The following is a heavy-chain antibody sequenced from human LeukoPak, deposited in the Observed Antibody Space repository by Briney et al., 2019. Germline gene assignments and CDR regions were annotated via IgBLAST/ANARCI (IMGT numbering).Heavy chain of an antibody. CDR3: ARDLATVVSWFDP. CDR2: IGPDGTDT. D-gene: IGHD4-23*01. Sequence: GGSLRLSCAASGFIFSTSWMYWVRQAPGKGLVWVSRIGPDGTDTRYADPVKGRFTISRDNAENTLYLQMNSLRAEDTAVYYCARDLATVVSWFDPWGQGTLVTVSS. J-gene: IGHJ5*02. CDR1: GFIFSTSW. V-gene: IGHV3-74*01.